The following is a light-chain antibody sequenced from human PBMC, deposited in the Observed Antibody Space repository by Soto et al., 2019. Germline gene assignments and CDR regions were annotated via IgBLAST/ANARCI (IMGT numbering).Light chain of an antibody. CDR1: SSDIGSYNY. V-gene: IGLV2-14*03. CDR2: DVS. J-gene: IGLJ2*01. CDR3: SSCTSSSTI. Sequence: QSALTQPASVSGSPGQSITISCTGTSSDIGSYNYVSWYQHHPGGVPQLLIYDVSYRPSGISNRFSGSKSGNTASLTISGLQAEDEADYYCSSCTSSSTIFGGGTKLTVL.